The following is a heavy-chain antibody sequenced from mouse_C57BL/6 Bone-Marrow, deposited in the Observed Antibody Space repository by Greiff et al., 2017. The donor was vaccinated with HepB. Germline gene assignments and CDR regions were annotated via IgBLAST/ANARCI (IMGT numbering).Heavy chain of an antibody. V-gene: IGHV1-42*01. Sequence: VQLQQSGPELVKPGASVKISCKASGYSFTGYYMNWVKQSPEKSLEWIGEINPSTGGTTYNQKFKAKAKLTVDKSSSTAYMQLKSLTSEDSAVYYCARDGSSYWYFDVWGTGTTVTVSS. D-gene: IGHD1-1*01. J-gene: IGHJ1*03. CDR1: GYSFTGYY. CDR3: ARDGSSYWYFDV. CDR2: INPSTGGT.